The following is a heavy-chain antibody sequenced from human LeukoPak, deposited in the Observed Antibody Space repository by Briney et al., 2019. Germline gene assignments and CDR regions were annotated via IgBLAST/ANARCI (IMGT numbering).Heavy chain of an antibody. CDR2: MNPNSGNT. CDR1: GYTFTSYD. D-gene: IGHD2-15*01. Sequence: GASVKVSCKASGYTFTSYDINWVRQATGQGLEWMGWMNPNSGNTGYAQKFQGRVTMTRNTSISTAYMELSSLRSEDTAVYYCARAKDCSGGSCQNFDYWGQGTLVTVSS. V-gene: IGHV1-8*01. J-gene: IGHJ4*02. CDR3: ARAKDCSGGSCQNFDY.